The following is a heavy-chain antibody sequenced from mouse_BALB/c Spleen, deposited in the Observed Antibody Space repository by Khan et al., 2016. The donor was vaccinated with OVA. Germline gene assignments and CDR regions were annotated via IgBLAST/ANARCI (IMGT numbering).Heavy chain of an antibody. CDR2: ISYSGNT. Sequence: EVQLQESGPGLVKPSQSLSLTCTVTGYSITTDYAWNWIRQFPGNKLEWMGFISYSGNTKYNPSLKRRISITRDTSKNQFFLQLKSGTTEDTARYYGARVYGGDFDYWGQGTTLTVSS. J-gene: IGHJ2*01. D-gene: IGHD1-1*01. V-gene: IGHV3-2*02. CDR1: GYSITTDYA. CDR3: ARVYGGDFDY.